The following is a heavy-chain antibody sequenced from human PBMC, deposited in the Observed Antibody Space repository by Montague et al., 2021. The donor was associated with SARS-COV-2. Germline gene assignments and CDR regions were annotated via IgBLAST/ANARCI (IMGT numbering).Heavy chain of an antibody. CDR3: ARQENSSGWFKPDAFDI. J-gene: IGHJ3*02. V-gene: IGHV4-39*01. CDR2: MYNSGST. Sequence: SETLSLTCSRLVSSNCSTDRKCTRLNYSPGTGSYAICCMYNSGSTYYNPSLKSRVTISVDTSKSQFSLKLSSVTAADTAVYYCARQENSSGWFKPDAFDIRGQGTMVTVSS. D-gene: IGHD6-19*01. CDR1: VSSNCSTDRK.